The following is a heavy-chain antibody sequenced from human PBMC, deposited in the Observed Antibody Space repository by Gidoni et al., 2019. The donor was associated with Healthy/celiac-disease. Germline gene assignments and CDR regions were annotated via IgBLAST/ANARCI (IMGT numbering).Heavy chain of an antibody. Sequence: QVQLQQWGAGLLKPSETLSLTCAVYGGSFSGYYWSWIRQPPGKGLEWIGEINHSGSTNYNPSLKSRVTISVDTSKNQFSLKLSSVTAADTAVYYCARTGYCSSTSCYRRSYYYYGMDVWGQGTTVTVSS. CDR2: INHSGST. CDR1: GGSFSGYY. V-gene: IGHV4-34*01. CDR3: ARTGYCSSTSCYRRSYYYYGMDV. J-gene: IGHJ6*02. D-gene: IGHD2-2*02.